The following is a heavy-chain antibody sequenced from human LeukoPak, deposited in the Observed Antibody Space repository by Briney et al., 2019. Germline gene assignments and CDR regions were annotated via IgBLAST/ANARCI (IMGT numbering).Heavy chain of an antibody. J-gene: IGHJ4*02. CDR3: ARRAGAYSHPYDY. D-gene: IGHD4/OR15-4a*01. CDR1: GFTFSSYG. V-gene: IGHV3-23*01. CDR2: INGSGGST. Sequence: SGGSLRLSCAASGFTFSSYGMSWVRQAPGKGLEWVSAINGSGGSTYYADSVKGRFTISRDNSKNTLYLQMNSLRAEDTAVYYCARRAGAYSHPYDYWGQGTLVTVSS.